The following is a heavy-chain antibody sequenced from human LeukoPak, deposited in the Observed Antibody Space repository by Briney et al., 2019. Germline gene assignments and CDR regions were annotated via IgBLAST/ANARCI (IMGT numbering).Heavy chain of an antibody. D-gene: IGHD4-17*01. CDR2: INGSGGST. J-gene: IGHJ3*02. V-gene: IGHV3-23*01. Sequence: GGSLRLSCAASGFTFSSHAMSWVRQAPGKGLEWVAYINGSGGSTYYGDSVKGRFTISRDNSKNTLYLQMNSLRAEDTAVYYCAKDRKGNDYGDPDAFDIWGQGTMVTVSS. CDR1: GFTFSSHA. CDR3: AKDRKGNDYGDPDAFDI.